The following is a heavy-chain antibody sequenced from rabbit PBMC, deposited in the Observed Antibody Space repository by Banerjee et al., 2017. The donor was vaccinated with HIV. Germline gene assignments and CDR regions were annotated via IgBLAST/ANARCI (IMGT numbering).Heavy chain of an antibody. D-gene: IGHD4-1*01. V-gene: IGHV1S45*01. CDR2: INTSSGNT. CDR3: ARDLAGVIGWNFNL. J-gene: IGHJ4*01. Sequence: QEQLVESGGGLVKPEGSLTLTCTASGFDFSSDAMCWVRQAPGKGLEWIACINTSSGNTVYASWAKGRFTISKTSSTTVTLQMTSLTAADTATYFCARDLAGVIGWNFNLWGPGTLVTVS. CDR1: GFDFSSDA.